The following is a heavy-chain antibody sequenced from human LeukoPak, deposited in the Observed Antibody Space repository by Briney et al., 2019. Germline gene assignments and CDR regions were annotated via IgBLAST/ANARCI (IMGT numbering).Heavy chain of an antibody. CDR2: IYYSGST. CDR1: GGSISSYY. Sequence: SETLSLTCTVSGGSISSYYWSWLRQPPGKGLEWLGYIYYSGSTNYNPSLKGRVTISVDTSKNQFSLKLSSVTAADTAVYYCARDCSSTSCSFDYWGQGTLVTVSS. V-gene: IGHV4-59*01. J-gene: IGHJ4*02. CDR3: ARDCSSTSCSFDY. D-gene: IGHD2-2*01.